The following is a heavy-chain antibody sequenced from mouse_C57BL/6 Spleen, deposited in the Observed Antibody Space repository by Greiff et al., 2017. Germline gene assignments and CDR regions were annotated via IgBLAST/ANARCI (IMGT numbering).Heavy chain of an antibody. Sequence: QVQLQQPGAELVRPGSSVKLSCKASGYTFTSYWMHWVKQRPIQGLEWIGNIDPSDSETHYNQKFKDKATLTVDKSSSTAYMQLSSLTSEDSAVYYCARRGNGDVFDYWGQGTTLTVSS. CDR2: IDPSDSET. CDR3: ARRGNGDVFDY. D-gene: IGHD4-1*02. J-gene: IGHJ2*01. CDR1: GYTFTSYW. V-gene: IGHV1-52*01.